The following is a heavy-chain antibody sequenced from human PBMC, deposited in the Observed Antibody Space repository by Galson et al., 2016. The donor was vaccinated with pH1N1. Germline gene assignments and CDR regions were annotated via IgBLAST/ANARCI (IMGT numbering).Heavy chain of an antibody. CDR3: TRENHHKFDY. Sequence: SLRLSCAASGFTLGDFYMDWVRQAPGKGLEWVGRITKRPEGYTTQDAASVKGRFIISREDSKDLLYLQMSSLNTEDTAVYYCTRENHHKFDYWGQGTLVTVSS. CDR1: GFTLGDFY. V-gene: IGHV3-72*01. J-gene: IGHJ4*02. CDR2: ITKRPEGYTT.